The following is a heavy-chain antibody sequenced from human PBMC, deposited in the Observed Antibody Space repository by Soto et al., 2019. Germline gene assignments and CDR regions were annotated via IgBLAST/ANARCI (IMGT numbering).Heavy chain of an antibody. J-gene: IGHJ4*02. CDR2: IYYSGST. D-gene: IGHD3-10*01. CDR1: GGSISSSSCY. V-gene: IGHV4-39*01. Sequence: QLQLQESGPGLVKPSETLSLTCTVSGGSISSSSCYWGWIRQPPGKGLEWIGSIYYSGSTYYNPSLKDRVHLSGNQAKDQVSLKPRSVTAADKALYFCATLWFGDGHYWGQGTLVTVSS. CDR3: ATLWFGDGHY.